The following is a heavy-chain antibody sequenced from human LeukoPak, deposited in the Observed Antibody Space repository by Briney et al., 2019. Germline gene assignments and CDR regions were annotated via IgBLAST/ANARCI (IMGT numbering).Heavy chain of an antibody. CDR2: VWSDGNGK. V-gene: IGHV3-33*01. J-gene: IGHJ4*02. Sequence: GRSLRLSCAASGFTFSTYGMHWVRQAPGKGLEWVALVWSDGNGKFYADSVKGRFTISRDNSKNTLYLQMNSLRPEDTALYYCAGQYYDIVTGYRPLDYWGQGALVTVSS. CDR3: AGQYYDIVTGYRPLDY. D-gene: IGHD3-9*01. CDR1: GFTFSTYG.